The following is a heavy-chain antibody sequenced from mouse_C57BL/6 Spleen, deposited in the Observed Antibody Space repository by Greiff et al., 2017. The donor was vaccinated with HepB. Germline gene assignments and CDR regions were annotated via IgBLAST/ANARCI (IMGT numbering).Heavy chain of an antibody. D-gene: IGHD1-1*01. Sequence: QVHVKQSGAELVRPGTSVKMSCKASGYTFTNYWIGWAKQRPGHGLEWIGDIYPGGGYTNYNEKFKGPATLTADKSSSTAYMQFSSLTSEDSAIYYSARRDYYGSSDAYFDVWGTGTTGTVSP. J-gene: IGHJ1*03. CDR2: IYPGGGYT. CDR1: GYTFTNYW. V-gene: IGHV1-63*01. CDR3: ARRDYYGSSDAYFDV.